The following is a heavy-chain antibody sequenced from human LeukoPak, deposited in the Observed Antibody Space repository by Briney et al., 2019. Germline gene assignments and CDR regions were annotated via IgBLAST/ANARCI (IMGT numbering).Heavy chain of an antibody. V-gene: IGHV4-39*01. D-gene: IGHD6-19*01. CDR1: GGSITSSYYY. Sequence: PSETLSLTCTVSGGSITSSYYYWGWIRQPPGKGLEWIGSIYYSGSTYYNPSLKSRVTISVDTSKNQFSLKLSSVTAADTAVYYCARHWGEQWLVFDYWGQGTLVTVSS. J-gene: IGHJ4*02. CDR3: ARHWGEQWLVFDY. CDR2: IYYSGST.